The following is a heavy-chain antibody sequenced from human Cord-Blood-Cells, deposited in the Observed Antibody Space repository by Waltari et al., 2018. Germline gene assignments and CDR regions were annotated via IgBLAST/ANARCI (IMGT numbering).Heavy chain of an antibody. J-gene: IGHJ3*02. CDR1: GFTVSSNY. CDR2: IYSGGST. Sequence: EVQLVESGGGLIQPGGSLRLSRAAPGFTVSSNYMSWVRQAPGKGLEWVSVIYSGGSTYYADSVKGRFTISRDNSKNTLYLQMNSLRAEDTAVYYCASEDRTGTTSAFDIWGQGTMVTVSS. CDR3: ASEDRTGTTSAFDI. V-gene: IGHV3-53*01. D-gene: IGHD1-7*01.